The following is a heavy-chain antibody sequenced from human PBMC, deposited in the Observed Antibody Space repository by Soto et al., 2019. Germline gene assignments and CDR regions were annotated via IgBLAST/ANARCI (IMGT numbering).Heavy chain of an antibody. CDR3: ARDRIAGSKYYYGMDV. D-gene: IGHD6-13*01. CDR1: GGTFSSYA. CDR2: IIPILGTE. J-gene: IGHJ6*02. V-gene: IGHV1-69*01. Sequence: QVQLVQSGAEVKKPGSSVRVSCKASGGTFSSYALSWVRQAPGQGLEWMGGIIPILGTENYAQKFQGRVTITADESTSTAYMELSSLRSEDTAVYYCARDRIAGSKYYYGMDVWGQGTTVTVSS.